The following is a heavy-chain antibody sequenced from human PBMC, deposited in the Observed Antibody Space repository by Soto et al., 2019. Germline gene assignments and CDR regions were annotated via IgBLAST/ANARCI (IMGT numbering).Heavy chain of an antibody. CDR3: ARAGHIAARPNWFDP. CDR2: IYYSGST. J-gene: IGHJ5*02. V-gene: IGHV4-59*01. CDR1: GGSISSYY. D-gene: IGHD6-6*01. Sequence: SETLSLTCTVSGGSISSYYWSWIRQPPGKGLEWIGYIYYSGSTNYNPSLKSRVTISVDTSKNQFSLKLSSVTAADTAVYYCARAGHIAARPNWFDPWGQGTLVTVSS.